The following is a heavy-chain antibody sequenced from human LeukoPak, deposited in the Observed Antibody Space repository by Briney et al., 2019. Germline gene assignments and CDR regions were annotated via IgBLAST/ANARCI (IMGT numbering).Heavy chain of an antibody. D-gene: IGHD1-26*01. CDR3: AKRRGATTTLGAFDY. CDR1: GFTFSSYA. CDR2: ISGSGGST. J-gene: IGHJ4*02. V-gene: IGHV3-23*01. Sequence: PGGSLRLSCAASGFTFSSYAMSWVRQAPGKGLEWVSAISGSGGSTYYADSVKGRFTISRDNSKNTLYLQMNSLRAEDTAVYYCAKRRGATTTLGAFDYWGQGTLVTVSS.